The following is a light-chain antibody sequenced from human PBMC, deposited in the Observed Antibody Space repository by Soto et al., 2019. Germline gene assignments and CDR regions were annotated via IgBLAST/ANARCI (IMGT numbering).Light chain of an antibody. CDR2: ATS. V-gene: IGKV1-39*01. J-gene: IGKJ5*01. Sequence: EIPLTQSPSSLAASVGDRLTLTCRASRNVSIYLNWYQHKPGKGPTLLIHATSNLQIGVPSRFSGSGSGTEFTLTNSSLEPEDFGTYYCQQSYKMPSFGQGTRLEIK. CDR3: QQSYKMPS. CDR1: RNVSIY.